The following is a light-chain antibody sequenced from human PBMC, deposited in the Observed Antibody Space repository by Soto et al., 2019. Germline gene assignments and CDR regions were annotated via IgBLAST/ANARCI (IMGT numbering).Light chain of an antibody. J-gene: IGKJ3*01. CDR3: QQYNIWPFT. V-gene: IGKV3-15*01. Sequence: DIVMTQSPATLSVSPGEKVTLSCRASQSVSNNLAWYQHKPGQAPRLLFYGASTRATDIPARFSGSGSGTEFTLTITSLQSEDFAVYYCQQYNIWPFTFGPGTKVHL. CDR1: QSVSNN. CDR2: GAS.